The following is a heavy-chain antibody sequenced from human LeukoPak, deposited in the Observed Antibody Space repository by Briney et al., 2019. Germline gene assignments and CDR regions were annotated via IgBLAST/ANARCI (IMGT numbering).Heavy chain of an antibody. CDR1: DGSISSYY. D-gene: IGHD3-3*01. CDR3: ARAFGYDFWSGAGRLGDAFDI. Sequence: PSETLSLTCTVSDGSISSYYWSWIRQPPGKGLEWIGYIYYSGSTNYNPSLKSRVTISVDTSKNQFSLKLSSVTAADTAVYYCARAFGYDFWSGAGRLGDAFDIWGQGTMVTVSS. J-gene: IGHJ3*02. CDR2: IYYSGST. V-gene: IGHV4-59*01.